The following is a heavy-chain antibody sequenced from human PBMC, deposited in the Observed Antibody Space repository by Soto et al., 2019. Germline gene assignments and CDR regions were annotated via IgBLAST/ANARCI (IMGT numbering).Heavy chain of an antibody. D-gene: IGHD3-22*01. V-gene: IGHV3-30*03. CDR3: XXXXXXXSSSGYYIFDY. J-gene: IGHJ4*02. CDR1: GFIFSSYG. CDR2: VSHDGSNK. Sequence: QVQLVESGGGVVQPERSLRLSCEASGFIFSSYGMHWVRQAPGKGLEWVAVVSHDGSNKKYVDSVEGRFTISRDNSKNTLYLQMNSLRAEXTXXXXXXXXXXXXSSSGYYIFDYWGQGTLVTVSS.